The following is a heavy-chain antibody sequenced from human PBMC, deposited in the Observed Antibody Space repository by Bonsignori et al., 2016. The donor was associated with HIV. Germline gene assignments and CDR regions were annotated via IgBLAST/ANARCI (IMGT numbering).Heavy chain of an antibody. CDR3: ARGSVPDY. V-gene: IGHV3-7*03. CDR2: IKQDGSEK. Sequence: WIRQPPGKGLEWVANIKQDGSEKYYVDSVKGRFTISRDNAKNSLYLQMNSLRAEDTAVYYCARGSVPDYWGQGTLVTVSS. J-gene: IGHJ4*02.